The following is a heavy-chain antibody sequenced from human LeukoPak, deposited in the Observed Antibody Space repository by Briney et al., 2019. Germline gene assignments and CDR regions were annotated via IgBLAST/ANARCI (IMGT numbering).Heavy chain of an antibody. J-gene: IGHJ4*02. CDR1: GFTFSSSW. CDR2: INTDGTTT. V-gene: IGHV3-74*01. CDR3: ARELAGSRDK. D-gene: IGHD2-15*01. Sequence: GESLRLSCVDSGFTFSSSWFHWVRQAPGEGLMWVSRINTDGTTTDYADSVKGRFTISRDNAKNTPYLQMNSLRAEDTAVYYCARELAGSRDKWGQGTLVIVSS.